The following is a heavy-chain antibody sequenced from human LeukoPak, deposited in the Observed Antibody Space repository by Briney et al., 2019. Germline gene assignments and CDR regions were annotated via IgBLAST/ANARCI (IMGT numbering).Heavy chain of an antibody. CDR1: GFSFNIYV. CDR2: ISYDGNTE. J-gene: IGHJ4*02. CDR3: AKGLEQGIGNYFDY. Sequence: GSLRLSCAASGFSFNIYVMHWGRQAPGKGLEWVSLISYDGNTEYYADSVKGRFTISRDNSRNTLYLQMNSLRADDTAVYFCAKGLEQGIGNYFDYWGQGTLVTVSS. D-gene: IGHD1-1*01. V-gene: IGHV3-30*04.